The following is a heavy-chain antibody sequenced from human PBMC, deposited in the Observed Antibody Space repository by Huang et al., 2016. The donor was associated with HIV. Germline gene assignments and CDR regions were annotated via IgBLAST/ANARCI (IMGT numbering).Heavy chain of an antibody. CDR2: IYYSGGT. CDR3: ARLLRYSYGLPANYFDY. J-gene: IGHJ4*02. V-gene: IGHV4-39*01. Sequence: QLQLQESGPGLMKPSETLSLTCTVSGGSISSSSYYWGWIRQPPGKGLEWIGGIYYSGGTYYNPSLKSRVTISVDTSKNQFSLKLSSVTAADTAVYYCARLLRYSYGLPANYFDYWGQGTLVTVSS. D-gene: IGHD5-18*01. CDR1: GGSISSSSYY.